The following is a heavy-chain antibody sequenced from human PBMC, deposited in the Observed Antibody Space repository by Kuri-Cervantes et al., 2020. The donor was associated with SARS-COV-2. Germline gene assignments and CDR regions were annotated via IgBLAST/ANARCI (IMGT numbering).Heavy chain of an antibody. CDR1: GFTFSSYS. D-gene: IGHD3-10*01. V-gene: IGHV3-53*01. Sequence: GESLKISCAASGFTFSSYSMSWVRQAPGKGLEWVSVIYSGGSTYYADSVKGRFTISRDNSKNTLYLQMNSLRAEDTAVYYCARGFGELPFDYWGQGTLVTVSS. J-gene: IGHJ4*02. CDR2: IYSGGST. CDR3: ARGFGELPFDY.